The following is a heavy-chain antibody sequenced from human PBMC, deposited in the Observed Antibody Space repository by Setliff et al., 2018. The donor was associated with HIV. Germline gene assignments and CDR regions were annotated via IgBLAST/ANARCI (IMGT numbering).Heavy chain of an antibody. J-gene: IGHJ6*03. CDR3: ARGVNPTYYDFWSGNYMRKYYYYYMDV. CDR2: INQSGST. Sequence: NPSETLSLTCAVYGRSLSGYYWRWIRQPPGKGLEWIGEINQSGSTNYNPSLKSRVTISVDTSKNQFSLKLSSVTAADTAVYYCARGVNPTYYDFWSGNYMRKYYYYYMDVWGKGTTVTVSS. D-gene: IGHD3-3*01. V-gene: IGHV4-34*01. CDR1: GRSLSGYY.